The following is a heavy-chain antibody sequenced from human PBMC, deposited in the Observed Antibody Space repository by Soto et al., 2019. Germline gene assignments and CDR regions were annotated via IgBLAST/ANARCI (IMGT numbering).Heavy chain of an antibody. D-gene: IGHD4-17*01. Sequence: QVQLQESGPGLVKPSQTLSLTCTVSGDSISSDDYYWSWIRQPPGKGLEWIGHIYYTGSTYYNPSLKSLLTMSIDTSQNQFSLHLTSVIAADSASYFCARATTVTSSFFFYGLDVWGQGTTVTVSS. CDR2: IYYTGST. CDR1: GDSISSDDYY. CDR3: ARATTVTSSFFFYGLDV. V-gene: IGHV4-30-4*01. J-gene: IGHJ6*02.